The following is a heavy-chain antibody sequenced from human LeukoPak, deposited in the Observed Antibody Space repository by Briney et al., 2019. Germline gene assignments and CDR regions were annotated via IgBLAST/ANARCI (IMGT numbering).Heavy chain of an antibody. Sequence: RASVKVSRKASGYTFTSYYMHWVRQAPGQGLEWMGIINPSGGSTSYAQKFQGRVTMTRDTSTSTVYMELSSLRSEDTAVYYCARAILDYDFWSGYYSYYYYGMDVWGQGTTVTVSS. D-gene: IGHD3-3*01. J-gene: IGHJ6*02. CDR2: INPSGGST. CDR1: GYTFTSYY. CDR3: ARAILDYDFWSGYYSYYYYGMDV. V-gene: IGHV1-46*01.